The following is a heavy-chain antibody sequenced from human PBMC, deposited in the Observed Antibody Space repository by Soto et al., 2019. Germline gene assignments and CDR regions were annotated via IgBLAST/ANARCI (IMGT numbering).Heavy chain of an antibody. Sequence: SETLSLTCAVSGYSISSGYYWGWIRQSPGKGLEWIGGVCHSGSTYYNPSLKSRVIISVDTSKNQFSLKLSSVTAADTAVYYCARLAPIAAADDMDVWGQGTTVTVSS. V-gene: IGHV4-38-2*01. CDR2: VCHSGST. CDR1: GYSISSGYY. D-gene: IGHD6-13*01. CDR3: ARLAPIAAADDMDV. J-gene: IGHJ6*02.